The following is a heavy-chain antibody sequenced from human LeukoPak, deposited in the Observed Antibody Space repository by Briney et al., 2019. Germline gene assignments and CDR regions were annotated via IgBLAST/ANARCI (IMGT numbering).Heavy chain of an antibody. Sequence: SETLSLTCTVSGGSISSSSYYWGWIRQPPGKGLEWIGSIYYSGSTYYNPSLKSRVTISVDTSKNQFSLKLSSVTAADTAVYYCARLGDYDIEDYWGQGTLVIVSS. CDR2: IYYSGST. D-gene: IGHD3-9*01. V-gene: IGHV4-39*01. CDR1: GGSISSSSYY. CDR3: ARLGDYDIEDY. J-gene: IGHJ4*02.